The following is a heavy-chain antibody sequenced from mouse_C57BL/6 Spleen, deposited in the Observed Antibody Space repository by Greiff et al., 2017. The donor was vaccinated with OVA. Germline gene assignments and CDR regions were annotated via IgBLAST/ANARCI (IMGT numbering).Heavy chain of an antibody. Sequence: EVHLVESGGGLVKPGGSLKLSCAASGFTFSSYAMSWVRQTPEKRLEWVATISDGGSYTYYPDNVKGRFTISRDNAKNNLYLQMSHLKSEDTAMYYCARDSTTVVWGQGTLVTVSA. D-gene: IGHD1-1*01. CDR3: ARDSTTVV. J-gene: IGHJ3*01. CDR2: ISDGGSYT. V-gene: IGHV5-4*01. CDR1: GFTFSSYA.